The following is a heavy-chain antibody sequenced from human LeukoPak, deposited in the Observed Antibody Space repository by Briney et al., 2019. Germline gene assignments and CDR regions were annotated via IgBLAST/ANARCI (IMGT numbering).Heavy chain of an antibody. CDR2: IYHSGST. Sequence: SETLSLTCAVSGGSISSGGYSWSWIRQPPGKGLEWIGYIYHSGSTYYNPSLKSRVTISVDRSKNQFSLKLSSVTAADTAVYNCAREVVITMIFDYWGQGTLVTVSS. V-gene: IGHV4-30-2*01. CDR3: AREVVITMIFDY. J-gene: IGHJ4*02. D-gene: IGHD3-22*01. CDR1: GGSISSGGYS.